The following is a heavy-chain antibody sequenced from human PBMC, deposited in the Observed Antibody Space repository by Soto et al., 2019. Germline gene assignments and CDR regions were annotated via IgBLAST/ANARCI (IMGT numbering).Heavy chain of an antibody. D-gene: IGHD3-10*01. CDR2: IYWGDDK. V-gene: IGHV2-5*02. Sequence: SGPTLVNPTQTLTLTCTFSGFSLSTSGVRVGWIRQPPGKALEWLALIYWGDDKRYIPSLKSRLSITKDTSKNQVVLTMTDMDPEDTATYYCAAHGSGTYYNPLYNWFDPWGPGTLVTVSS. J-gene: IGHJ5*02. CDR1: GFSLSTSGVR. CDR3: AAHGSGTYYNPLYNWFDP.